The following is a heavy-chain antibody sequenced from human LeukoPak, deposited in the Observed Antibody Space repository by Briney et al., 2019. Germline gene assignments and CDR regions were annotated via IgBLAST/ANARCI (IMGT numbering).Heavy chain of an antibody. CDR2: INAGNGNT. CDR3: ARDSHYYESSGYNQGDFDY. J-gene: IGHJ4*02. Sequence: GASVKVSCKASGYTFTSYAMHWVRQALGQRLEWMGWINAGNGNTKYSQKFQDRVTITRDTSASTAYMELSSLRSEDTAVYYCARDSHYYESSGYNQGDFDYWGQGTLVTVSS. D-gene: IGHD3-22*01. V-gene: IGHV1-3*01. CDR1: GYTFTSYA.